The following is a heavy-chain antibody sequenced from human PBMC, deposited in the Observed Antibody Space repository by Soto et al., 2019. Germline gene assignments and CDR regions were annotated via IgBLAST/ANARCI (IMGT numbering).Heavy chain of an antibody. J-gene: IGHJ5*02. V-gene: IGHV4-39*01. CDR3: ARTSQGYSSSWTPYNWFDP. D-gene: IGHD6-13*01. CDR1: GGSISSSSYY. CDR2: IYYSGST. Sequence: SETLSLTCTVSGGSISSSSYYWGWIRQPPGKGLEWIGSIYYSGSTYYNPSLKSRVTISVDTSKNQFSLKLSSVTAADTAVYYCARTSQGYSSSWTPYNWFDPWGQGTLVTVSS.